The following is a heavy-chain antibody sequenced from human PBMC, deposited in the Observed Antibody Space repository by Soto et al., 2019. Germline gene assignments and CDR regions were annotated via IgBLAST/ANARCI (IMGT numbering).Heavy chain of an antibody. Sequence: QVHLVESGGGVVQPGRSLRLSCAASGFTFSSYAMHWVRQAPGKGLEWVAVISYDGSNKYYADSVKGRFTISRDNSKNTLYLQMNSLRAEDTAVYYCARGRGGSATPIAYWGQGTPVTVSS. J-gene: IGHJ4*02. CDR2: ISYDGSNK. CDR3: ARGRGGSATPIAY. V-gene: IGHV3-30-3*01. D-gene: IGHD2-15*01. CDR1: GFTFSSYA.